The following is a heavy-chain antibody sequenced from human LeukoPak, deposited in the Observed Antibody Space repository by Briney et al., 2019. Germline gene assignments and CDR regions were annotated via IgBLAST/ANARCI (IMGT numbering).Heavy chain of an antibody. CDR2: ISRDSANI. CDR1: GFTFDDYV. Sequence: GGSLRLSCAASGFTFDDYVMHWVRQAPGRGLEWVSGISRDSANIGYADSVKGRFTISRDNAKNSLYLQMNSLTTEGTALYYCARDFCTGCNYYLYGMDVWGRGTTVTVSS. CDR3: ARDFCTGCNYYLYGMDV. J-gene: IGHJ6*02. D-gene: IGHD2-2*01. V-gene: IGHV3-9*01.